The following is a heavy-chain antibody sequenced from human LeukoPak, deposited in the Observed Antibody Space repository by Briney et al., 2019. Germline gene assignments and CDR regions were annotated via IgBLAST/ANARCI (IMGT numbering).Heavy chain of an antibody. CDR3: AKVSHFGPTTIAAAGKGGY. D-gene: IGHD6-13*01. J-gene: IGHJ4*02. CDR1: GFTFSSYA. CDR2: ISGSGGST. V-gene: IGHV3-23*01. Sequence: GGSLRLSCAASGFTFSSYAMSWVRQAPGKGLEWVSAISGSGGSTYYADSVKGRFTISRDNSKNTLYLQMNSLRAEDTAVYYCAKVSHFGPTTIAAAGKGGYWGQGTLVTVSS.